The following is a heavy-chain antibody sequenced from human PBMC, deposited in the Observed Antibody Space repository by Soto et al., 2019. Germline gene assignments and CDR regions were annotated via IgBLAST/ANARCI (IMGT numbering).Heavy chain of an antibody. Sequence: GGSLRLSCAASGFTFSSYAMSWVRQAPGKGLEWVSAMSGSGGSTYYADSVKGRFTISRDNSKNTLYLQMNSLRAEDTAVYYCARRIVATETFDYWGQGTLVTVSS. CDR3: ARRIVATETFDY. J-gene: IGHJ4*02. CDR1: GFTFSSYA. V-gene: IGHV3-23*01. CDR2: MSGSGGST. D-gene: IGHD5-12*01.